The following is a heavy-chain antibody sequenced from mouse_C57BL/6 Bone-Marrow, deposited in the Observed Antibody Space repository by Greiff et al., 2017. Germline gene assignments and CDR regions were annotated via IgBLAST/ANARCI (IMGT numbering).Heavy chain of an antibody. J-gene: IGHJ1*03. CDR2: INPGSGGT. Sequence: VKLMESGAELVRPGTSVKVSCKASGYAFTNYLIEWVKQRPGQGLEWIGVINPGSGGTNYNEKFKGKATLTADKSSSTAYMQLSSLTSEDSAVYFCASSSWYFDVWGTGTTVTVSS. V-gene: IGHV1-54*01. CDR1: GYAFTNYL. CDR3: ASSSWYFDV.